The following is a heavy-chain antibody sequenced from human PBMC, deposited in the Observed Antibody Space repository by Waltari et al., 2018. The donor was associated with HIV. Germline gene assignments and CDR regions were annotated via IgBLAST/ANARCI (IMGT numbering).Heavy chain of an antibody. CDR3: ATGVRYYGP. J-gene: IGHJ5*02. V-gene: IGHV3-53*01. Sequence: AESGGWLIQPGGSLGLSCTASNFSVSGKHVTWVGQAPGGAREWVAVIYPDETTHYADSVSGRFIISRAKSRTTVLLLMTGRFVDDTATYFCATGVRYYGPWGQGTRVIVSS. CDR2: IYPDETT. CDR1: NFSVSGKH. D-gene: IGHD3-10*01.